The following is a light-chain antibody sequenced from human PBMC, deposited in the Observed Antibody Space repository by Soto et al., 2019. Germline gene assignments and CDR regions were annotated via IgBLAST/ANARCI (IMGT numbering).Light chain of an antibody. Sequence: EIVLTQSPATLSLSQGERATLSCRASQSASSTFFAWYHQKPGQAPRLLLYATSTRAAGFPDRFSGSGSGTDFTLTISSLEPEDFAVYYCQQYGDTPVTFGQGTKVEL. CDR3: QQYGDTPVT. V-gene: IGKV3-20*01. J-gene: IGKJ1*01. CDR1: QSASSTF. CDR2: ATS.